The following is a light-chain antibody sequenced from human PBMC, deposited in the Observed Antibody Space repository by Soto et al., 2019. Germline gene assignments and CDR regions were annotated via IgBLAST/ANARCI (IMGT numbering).Light chain of an antibody. J-gene: IGKJ1*01. CDR1: QSVSSSF. CDR3: QQYGSSPR. CDR2: GAS. V-gene: IGKV3-20*01. Sequence: EIVLTQSPGTLSLSPGERATLSCRASQSVSSSFLAWYQQKPGQAPRLLIYGASSRFTGITDRFSGSGSGTDFTLTISRLEPEDFAVYYCQQYGSSPRFGQGTKVEIK.